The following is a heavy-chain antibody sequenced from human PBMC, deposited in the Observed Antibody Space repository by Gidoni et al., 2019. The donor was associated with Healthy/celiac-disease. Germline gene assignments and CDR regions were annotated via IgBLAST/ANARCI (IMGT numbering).Heavy chain of an antibody. Sequence: QVQLQQSGPGLVKPSQTLSLTCAISGDSVSSNSAAWNWIRQSPSRGLEWLGRTYYRSKWYNDYAVSVKSRITINPDTSKNQFSLQLNSVTPEDTAVYYCARDRDDFWSGYYRGNWFDPWGQGTLVTVSS. V-gene: IGHV6-1*01. CDR2: TYYRSKWYN. D-gene: IGHD3-3*01. CDR1: GDSVSSNSAA. J-gene: IGHJ5*02. CDR3: ARDRDDFWSGYYRGNWFDP.